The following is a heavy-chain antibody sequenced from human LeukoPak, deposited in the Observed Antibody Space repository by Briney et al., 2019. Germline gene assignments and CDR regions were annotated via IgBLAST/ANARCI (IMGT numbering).Heavy chain of an antibody. V-gene: IGHV4-34*01. J-gene: IGHJ4*02. CDR1: DGSFSGYY. D-gene: IGHD6-19*01. Sequence: SETLSLTCAVYDGSFSGYYWSWIRQPPGKGLEWIGEINHSGSTNYNPSLKSRVTISVDTSKNQFSLKLSSVTAADTAVYYCARGRVAVAGTLFDYWGQGTLVTVSS. CDR2: INHSGST. CDR3: ARGRVAVAGTLFDY.